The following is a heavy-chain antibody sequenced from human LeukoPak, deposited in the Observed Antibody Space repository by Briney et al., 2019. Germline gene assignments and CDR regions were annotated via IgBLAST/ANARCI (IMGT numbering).Heavy chain of an antibody. CDR2: IIPIFGTA. CDR1: GGTFSSYA. D-gene: IGHD3-10*01. J-gene: IGHJ3*02. V-gene: IGHV1-69*13. Sequence: SVKVSCKASGGTFSSYAISWVRRAPGQGLEWMGGIIPIFGTANYAQKFQGRVTITADESTSTAYMELSSLRSEDTAVYYCARDQKDYYGSSDIWGQGTMVTVSS. CDR3: ARDQKDYYGSSDI.